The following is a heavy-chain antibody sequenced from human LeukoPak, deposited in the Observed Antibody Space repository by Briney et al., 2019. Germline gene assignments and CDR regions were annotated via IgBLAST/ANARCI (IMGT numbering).Heavy chain of an antibody. CDR3: ARGGSFWSGYHNWFDP. V-gene: IGHV4-34*01. CDR1: GGSFSGYY. CDR2: INHSGST. Sequence: PSETLSLTCAVYGGSFSGYYWSWIRRPPGKGLEWMGEINHSGSTNYNPSLKSRVTISVDTSKNQFSLKLRSVTAADTAVYYCARGGSFWSGYHNWFDPWGQGTLVTVSS. D-gene: IGHD3-3*01. J-gene: IGHJ5*02.